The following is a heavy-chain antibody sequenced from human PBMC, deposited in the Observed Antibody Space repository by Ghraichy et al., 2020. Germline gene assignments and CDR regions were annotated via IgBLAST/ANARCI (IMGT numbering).Heavy chain of an antibody. CDR1: GFTFSNAW. J-gene: IGHJ4*02. D-gene: IGHD6-6*01. CDR3: TTEILIAAQKGGY. CDR2: IKSKTDGGTT. Sequence: GESLNISCAASGFTFSNAWMSWVRQAPGKGLEWVGRIKSKTDGGTTDYAAPVKGRFTISRDDSKNTLYLQMNSLKTEDTAVYYCTTEILIAAQKGGYWGQGTLVTVSS. V-gene: IGHV3-15*01.